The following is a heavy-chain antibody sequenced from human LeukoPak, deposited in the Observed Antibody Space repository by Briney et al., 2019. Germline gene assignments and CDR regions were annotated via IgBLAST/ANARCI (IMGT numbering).Heavy chain of an antibody. Sequence: SQTLSLTCTVSGGSISSGGYYWSWIRQPPGKGLEWIGYIYHSGSTYYNPSLKSRVTISVDRSKNQFSLKLSSVTAADTAVYYCASFTYYDFWRGERDLDYWGQGTLVTVSS. CDR3: ASFTYYDFWRGERDLDY. J-gene: IGHJ4*02. D-gene: IGHD3-3*01. V-gene: IGHV4-30-2*01. CDR1: GGSISSGGYY. CDR2: IYHSGST.